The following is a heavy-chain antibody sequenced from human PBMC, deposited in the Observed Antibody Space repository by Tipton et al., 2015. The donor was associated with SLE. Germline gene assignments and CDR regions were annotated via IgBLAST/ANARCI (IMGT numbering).Heavy chain of an antibody. CDR3: ARDRPLTVTYYYGMDV. V-gene: IGHV4-59*01. D-gene: IGHD4-17*01. Sequence: TLSLTCTVSGGSISSYYWSWIRQPPGKGLEWIGYIYYSGSTNYNPSLKGRVTISVDTSKNQFSLKLSSVTAADTAVYYCARDRPLTVTYYYGMDVWGQGITVTVSS. CDR2: IYYSGST. J-gene: IGHJ6*02. CDR1: GGSISSYY.